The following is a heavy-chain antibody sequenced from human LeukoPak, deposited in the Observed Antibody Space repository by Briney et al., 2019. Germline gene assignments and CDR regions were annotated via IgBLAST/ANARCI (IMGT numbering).Heavy chain of an antibody. V-gene: IGHV1-2*02. D-gene: IGHD3-10*01. CDR2: INPKSGGT. CDR3: ARDLDGSGSHIFDH. CDR1: GYTFTAYY. Sequence: ASVKVSCKASGYTFTAYYLQWVRLAPGQGLEWMGWINPKSGGTEYAQRFQGRVTLTRDTSISTAYMELSRLRSDDTAVYYCARDLDGSGSHIFDHWGQGTLVTVSS. J-gene: IGHJ5*02.